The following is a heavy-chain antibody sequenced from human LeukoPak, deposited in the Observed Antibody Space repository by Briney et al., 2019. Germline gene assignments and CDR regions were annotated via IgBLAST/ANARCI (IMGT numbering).Heavy chain of an antibody. CDR3: ARGGQGYDLNWFDP. V-gene: IGHV3-30-3*01. CDR2: ISYDGSNK. Sequence: GGSLRLSCAASGFTFSSYTIHWVRQAPGKGLEWVTIISYDGSNKYYADSVKGRFTISRDNSKNTLYLQMNSLRAENTAVYYCARGGQGYDLNWFDPWGQGTLVTVSS. J-gene: IGHJ5*02. D-gene: IGHD3-3*01. CDR1: GFTFSSYT.